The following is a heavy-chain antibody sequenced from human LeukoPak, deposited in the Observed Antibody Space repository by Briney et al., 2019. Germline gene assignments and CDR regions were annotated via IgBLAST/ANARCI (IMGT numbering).Heavy chain of an antibody. CDR3: AKSRDGYHHGLL. J-gene: IGHJ1*01. CDR2: MWYDGSRA. D-gene: IGHD5-24*01. CDR1: EFSLSDYG. V-gene: IGHV3-33*06. Sequence: GTSLRLSRASSEFSLSDYGMHWVRQAPGKGLEWVAVMWYDGSRALHADSVKGRFTISRDISKNTLYLQMDSLRAEDTAVYYCAKSRDGYHHGLLWGQGTLVTVSS.